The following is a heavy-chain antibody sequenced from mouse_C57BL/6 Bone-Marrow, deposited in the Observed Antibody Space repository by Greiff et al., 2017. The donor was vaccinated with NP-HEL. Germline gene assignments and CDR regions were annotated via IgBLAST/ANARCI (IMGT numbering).Heavy chain of an antibody. J-gene: IGHJ2*01. CDR3: AREGMVTGYYFDY. V-gene: IGHV1-80*01. CDR1: GYAFSSYW. CDR2: IYPGDGDT. D-gene: IGHD2-1*01. Sequence: QVQLQQSGAELVKPGASVKISCKASGYAFSSYWMNWVKQRPGKGLEWIGQIYPGDGDTNYNGKFKGKATLTADKSSSTAYMQRSSLTSEDSAVYFCAREGMVTGYYFDYWGQGTTLTVSS.